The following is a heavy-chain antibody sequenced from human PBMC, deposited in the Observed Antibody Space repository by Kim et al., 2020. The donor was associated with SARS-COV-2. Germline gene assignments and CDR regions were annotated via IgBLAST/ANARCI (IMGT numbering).Heavy chain of an antibody. J-gene: IGHJ4*02. CDR3: ARDLDGPDDY. Sequence: GGSLRLSCAASGFTFSSYAMHWVRQAPGKGLEWVAVISYDGSNKYYADSVKGRFTISRDNSKNTLYLQMNSLRAEDTAVYYCARDLDGPDDYWGQGTLVTVSS. V-gene: IGHV3-30*04. CDR2: ISYDGSNK. CDR1: GFTFSSYA. D-gene: IGHD3-10*01.